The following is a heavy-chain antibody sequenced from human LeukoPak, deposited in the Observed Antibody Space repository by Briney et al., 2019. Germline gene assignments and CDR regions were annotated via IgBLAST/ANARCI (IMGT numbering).Heavy chain of an antibody. CDR3: AKLQIPISGSSPPRDY. V-gene: IGHV1-69-2*01. Sequence: ASVKVSCKVSGYTFTDYYMHWVQQAPGKGLEWMGLVDPEDGETIYAEKFQGRVTITADTSTDTAYMELSSLRSEDTAVYYCAKLQIPISGSSPPRDYWGQETLVTVSS. CDR2: VDPEDGET. D-gene: IGHD1-26*01. J-gene: IGHJ4*02. CDR1: GYTFTDYY.